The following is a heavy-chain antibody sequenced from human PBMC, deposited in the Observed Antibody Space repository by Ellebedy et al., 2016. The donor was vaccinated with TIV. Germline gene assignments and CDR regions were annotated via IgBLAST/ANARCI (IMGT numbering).Heavy chain of an antibody. J-gene: IGHJ6*02. CDR3: ARDLRGDFWSGYYTRLGYGMDV. V-gene: IGHV3-30-3*01. Sequence: GESLKISCAASGFTFSSYAMHWVRQAPGKGLEWVAVISYDGSNKYYADSVKGRFTISRDNSKNTLYLQMNSLRAEDTAVYYCARDLRGDFWSGYYTRLGYGMDVWGQGTTVTVSS. CDR2: ISYDGSNK. D-gene: IGHD3-3*01. CDR1: GFTFSSYA.